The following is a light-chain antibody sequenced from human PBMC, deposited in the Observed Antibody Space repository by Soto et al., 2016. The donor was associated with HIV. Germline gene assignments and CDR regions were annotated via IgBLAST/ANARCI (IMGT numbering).Light chain of an antibody. CDR3: QQYHSYPWA. Sequence: DIQMTQSPSTLSASVGDRVTITCRASQSISSWVAWYQQKPGKAPNLLIYKASNLESGVPSRFSGSGSGTEFTLTINSLQPDDFASYYCQQYHSYPWAFGQGTKVEIK. V-gene: IGKV1-5*03. CDR2: KAS. J-gene: IGKJ1*01. CDR1: QSISSW.